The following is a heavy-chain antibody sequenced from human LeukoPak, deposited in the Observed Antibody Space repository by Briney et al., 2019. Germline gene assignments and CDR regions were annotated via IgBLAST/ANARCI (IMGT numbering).Heavy chain of an antibody. J-gene: IGHJ4*02. CDR2: TYPASGAT. V-gene: IGHV1-2*02. Sequence: GASVKVSCQASGYTFTAYYVHWVRQAPGQGLEWMGWTYPASGATNYAQRFQGRVTMTRDTSISTAYMELRLLTSDDAAFYCCASVTYISLTNFDYWGQGTLVTVSS. CDR1: GYTFTAYY. CDR3: ASVTYISLTNFDY. D-gene: IGHD3-3*02.